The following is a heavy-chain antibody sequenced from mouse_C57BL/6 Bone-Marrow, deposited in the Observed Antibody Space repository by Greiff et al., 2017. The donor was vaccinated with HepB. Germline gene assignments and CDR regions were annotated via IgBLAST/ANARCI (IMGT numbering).Heavy chain of an antibody. CDR1: GFTFSSYT. CDR2: ISGGGGNT. CDR3: ARHEGYWGLRRRGFAY. D-gene: IGHD2-4*01. J-gene: IGHJ3*01. Sequence: EVMLVESGGGLVKPGGSLKLSCAASGFTFSSYTMSWVRQTPEKRLEWVATISGGGGNTYYPDSVKGRFTISRDNAKNTLYLQTSSLRSEDTALYYCARHEGYWGLRRRGFAYWGQGTLVTVSA. V-gene: IGHV5-9*01.